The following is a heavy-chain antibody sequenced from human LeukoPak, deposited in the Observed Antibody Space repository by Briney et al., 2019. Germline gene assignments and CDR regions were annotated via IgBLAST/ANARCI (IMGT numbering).Heavy chain of an antibody. D-gene: IGHD3-3*01. CDR1: GGSISSYY. V-gene: IGHV4-59*01. CDR2: IYYSGST. J-gene: IGHJ5*02. CDR3: ARVRDDFWSGYSNWFDP. Sequence: ASETLSLTCTVSGGSISSYYWSWIRQPPGKGLEWIGYIYYSGSTNYNPSLKSRVTISVDTSKNQFSLKLSSVTAADTAVYYCARVRDDFWSGYSNWFDPWGQGTLVTVSS.